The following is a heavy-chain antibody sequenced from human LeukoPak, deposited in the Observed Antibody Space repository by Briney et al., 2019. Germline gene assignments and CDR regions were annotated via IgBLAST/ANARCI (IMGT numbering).Heavy chain of an antibody. J-gene: IGHJ4*02. CDR2: IVVGSGNT. CDR3: AAAEWFMPDGETPFDY. Sequence: SVKVSCKASGFTFTSSAMQWVRQARGQRLEWIGWIVVGSGNTNYAQKFQERVTITRDMSTSTAYMELSSLRSEDAAVYYCAAAEWFMPDGETPFDYWGQGTLVTVSS. CDR1: GFTFTSSA. D-gene: IGHD3-3*01. V-gene: IGHV1-58*02.